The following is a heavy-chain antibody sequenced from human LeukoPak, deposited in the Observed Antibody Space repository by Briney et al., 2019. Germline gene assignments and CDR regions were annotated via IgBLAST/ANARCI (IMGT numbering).Heavy chain of an antibody. V-gene: IGHV3-33*01. D-gene: IGHD1/OR15-1a*01. J-gene: IGHJ3*02. CDR1: GFTFSSYG. CDR3: TRGGGGTSSSFDI. CDR2: IWYDGSNK. Sequence: PGGSLRLSCVMSGFTFSSYGMHWVRQAPGKGLEWVAMIWYDGSNKYYVDSVKGRFTISRDNSKNTVYLQMNSLTAEDTAIYYRTRGGGGTSSSFDIWSQGTMVTVSS.